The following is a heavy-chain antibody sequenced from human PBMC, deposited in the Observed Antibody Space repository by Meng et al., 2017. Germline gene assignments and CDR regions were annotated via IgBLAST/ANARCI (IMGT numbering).Heavy chain of an antibody. Sequence: SVKVSCKASGGTFSSYAISWVRQAPGQGLEWMGGIIPIFGTANYAQKFQGRVTITADKSTSTAYMELSSLRSEDTAVYYCAKDPDRGEQQLSSIFDYWGQGTLVTVSS. J-gene: IGHJ4*02. D-gene: IGHD6-13*01. V-gene: IGHV1-69*06. CDR1: GGTFSSYA. CDR3: AKDPDRGEQQLSSIFDY. CDR2: IIPIFGTA.